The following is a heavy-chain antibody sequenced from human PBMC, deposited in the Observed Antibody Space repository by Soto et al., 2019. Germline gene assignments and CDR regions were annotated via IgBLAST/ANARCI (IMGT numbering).Heavy chain of an antibody. Sequence: SETLSLTCTVSGGSISSGDYYWSWIRQPPGKGLEWIGYIYYSGSTYYNPSLKSRVTISVDTSKNQFSLKLSSETAADTAVYYCASHTMVRYYFDYWGQGTLVTVSS. V-gene: IGHV4-30-4*01. J-gene: IGHJ4*02. CDR3: ASHTMVRYYFDY. D-gene: IGHD3-10*01. CDR2: IYYSGST. CDR1: GGSISSGDYY.